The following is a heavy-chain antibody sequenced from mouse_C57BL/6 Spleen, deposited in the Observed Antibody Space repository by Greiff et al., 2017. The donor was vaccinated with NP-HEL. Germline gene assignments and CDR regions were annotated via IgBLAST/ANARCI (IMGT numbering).Heavy chain of an antibody. CDR2: INPNNGGT. J-gene: IGHJ4*01. CDR1: GYTFTDYY. CDR3: ARKDYSLYYYAMDY. Sequence: EVQLQQSGPELVKPGASVKISCKASGYTFTDYYMNWVKQSHGKSLEWIGDINPNNGGTSYNQKFKGKATLTVDKSSSTAYMELRSLTSEDSAVYYCARKDYSLYYYAMDYWGQGTSVTVSS. D-gene: IGHD2-12*01. V-gene: IGHV1-26*01.